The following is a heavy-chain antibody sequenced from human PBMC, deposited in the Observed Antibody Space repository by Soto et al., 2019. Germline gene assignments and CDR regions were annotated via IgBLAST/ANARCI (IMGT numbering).Heavy chain of an antibody. Sequence: EVQFLESGGGLVQPGGSLRLSCAAPGLTFSNYAMSWVRQAPGKGLEWVSSISGRSSSLYYAASVEGRFTISRDNSKNSIYLQTNTLRGEDTAVYYCVRPPNCGRDPPTDPYCTYSYFHSWGRGILVPVSS. J-gene: IGHJ2*01. CDR3: VRPPNCGRDPPTDPYCTYSYFHS. D-gene: IGHD2-21*02. CDR2: ISGRSSSL. CDR1: GLTFSNYA. V-gene: IGHV3-23*01.